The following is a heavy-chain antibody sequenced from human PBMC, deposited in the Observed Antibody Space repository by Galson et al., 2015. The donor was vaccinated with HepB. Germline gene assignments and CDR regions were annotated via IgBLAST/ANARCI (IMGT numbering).Heavy chain of an antibody. CDR3: ARVADADYGDHSHFDY. Sequence: SLRLSCAASGFNFNSYTMHWVRQAPGKGLEYVSAISNSGGSTYYADSVKGRFTISRDNAKNSLFTQINSLRAEDTAVYYCARVADADYGDHSHFDYWGQGTLVTVSS. V-gene: IGHV3-64*04. CDR2: ISNSGGST. J-gene: IGHJ4*02. D-gene: IGHD4-17*01. CDR1: GFNFNSYT.